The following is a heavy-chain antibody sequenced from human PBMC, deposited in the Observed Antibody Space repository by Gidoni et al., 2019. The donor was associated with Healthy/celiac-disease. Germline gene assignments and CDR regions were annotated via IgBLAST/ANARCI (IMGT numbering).Heavy chain of an antibody. V-gene: IGHV1-69*06. CDR3: ARSYVHYYGMDV. D-gene: IGHD3-16*01. CDR1: GGTFSSYA. Sequence: QVQLVQSGAEVKKPGSSVKVSCNASGGTFSSYAISWVRQAPGQGLEWLGGIIHIFGTANYAQKFQGRVTITADKSTSTAYMELSSLRSEDTAVYYCARSYVHYYGMDVWGQGTTVTVSS. CDR2: IIHIFGTA. J-gene: IGHJ6*02.